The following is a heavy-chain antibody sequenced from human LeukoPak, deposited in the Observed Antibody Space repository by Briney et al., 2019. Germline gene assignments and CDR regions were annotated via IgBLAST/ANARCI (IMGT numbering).Heavy chain of an antibody. Sequence: PGGSLRLSCAVSGFTFSSYSMNWVRQAPGKGLEWVSYISSSSSTIFYADSVKGRFTISRDNAKNSLYLQMNSLRAEDTAVYYCATYSSLNRREFQFWGQGTLLTVSS. CDR2: ISSSSSTI. V-gene: IGHV3-48*04. D-gene: IGHD3-22*01. CDR3: ATYSSLNRREFQF. CDR1: GFTFSSYS. J-gene: IGHJ1*01.